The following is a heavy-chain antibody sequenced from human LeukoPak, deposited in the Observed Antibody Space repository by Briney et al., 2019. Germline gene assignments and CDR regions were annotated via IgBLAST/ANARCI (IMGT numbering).Heavy chain of an antibody. CDR2: IVVGSGGT. Sequence: TSVKVSCKASGFTSTTSTMRWVRQARGQRLEWIGWIVVGSGGTNYAEKFQERVTITRDMSTSTVYMELSSLRSDDTAVYYCAADQPRYPDAFDIWGQGTMVTVSS. CDR1: GFTSTTST. D-gene: IGHD1-1*01. J-gene: IGHJ3*02. V-gene: IGHV1-58*02. CDR3: AADQPRYPDAFDI.